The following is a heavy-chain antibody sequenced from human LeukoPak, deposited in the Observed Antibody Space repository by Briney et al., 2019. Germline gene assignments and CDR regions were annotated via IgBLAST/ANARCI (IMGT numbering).Heavy chain of an antibody. CDR3: ARDRILDTAMMRTYGMDV. Sequence: ASVKVSCKVSGYTLTELSMRWVRQAPGKGLEWMGGFDPEDGETIYAQKFQGRVTITADESTSTAYMELSSLRSEDTAVYYCARDRILDTAMMRTYGMDVWGQGTTVTVSS. D-gene: IGHD5-18*01. CDR2: FDPEDGET. V-gene: IGHV1-24*01. J-gene: IGHJ6*02. CDR1: GYTLTELS.